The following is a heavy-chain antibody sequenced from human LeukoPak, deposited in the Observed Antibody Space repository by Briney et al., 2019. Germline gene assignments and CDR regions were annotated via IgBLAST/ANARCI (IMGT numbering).Heavy chain of an antibody. CDR1: GFTFGDYA. D-gene: IGHD2-15*01. J-gene: IGHJ2*01. CDR2: IRNKAYGGTT. V-gene: IGHV3-49*04. CDR3: TAQVFCSGRSCYSHWYFDL. Sequence: GGSLRLSCTASGFTFGDYAMSWVRQAPGKGLEWVGFIRNKAYGGTTAYAASVKDRFTISRDDSRSFAYLQMNSLKTEDTAVYYCTAQVFCSGRSCYSHWYFDLWGRGTLVTVSS.